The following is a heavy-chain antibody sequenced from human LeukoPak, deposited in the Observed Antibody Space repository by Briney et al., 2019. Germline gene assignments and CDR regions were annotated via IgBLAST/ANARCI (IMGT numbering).Heavy chain of an antibody. D-gene: IGHD3-22*01. CDR2: IYHSGST. CDR3: ARVNNYYGTSAYYYEGAFDI. Sequence: KPSDTLSLTCVVSRYSIKSGYYWGWIRQPPGKGLEWIGSIYHSGSTYYNPSLKSRVTISVDTSKNQFSLKLTSVTAADTAVYYCARVNNYYGTSAYYYEGAFDIWGQGTMVTVSS. V-gene: IGHV4-38-2*01. CDR1: RYSIKSGYY. J-gene: IGHJ3*02.